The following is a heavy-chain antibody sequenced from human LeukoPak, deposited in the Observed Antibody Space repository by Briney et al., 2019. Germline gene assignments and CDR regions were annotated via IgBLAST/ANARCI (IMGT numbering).Heavy chain of an antibody. J-gene: IGHJ4*02. V-gene: IGHV3-23*01. CDR2: ISGSGGST. CDR1: GFTFNSYA. CDR3: AKGVLRYFDWYQIYFDY. Sequence: GGSLRLSCAASGFTFNSYAMSWVRQAPGKGLEWVSAISGSGGSTYYADSVKGRFTISRDNSKNTLYLQMNSLRAEDTAVYYCAKGVLRYFDWYQIYFDYWGQGTLVTVSS. D-gene: IGHD3-9*01.